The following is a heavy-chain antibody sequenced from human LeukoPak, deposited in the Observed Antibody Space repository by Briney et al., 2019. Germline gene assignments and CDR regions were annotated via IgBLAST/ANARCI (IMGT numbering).Heavy chain of an antibody. CDR1: GGSISSSSYY. CDR2: IYYSGST. Sequence: SETLSLTCTVSGGSISSSSYYWGWIRQPPGKGLEWIRSIYYSGSTYYNPSLKSRVTISVDTSKNQFSLKLSSVTAADTAMYYCARHGGVLRYFDWWFDYWGQGTLVTVSS. J-gene: IGHJ4*02. V-gene: IGHV4-39*01. CDR3: ARHGGVLRYFDWWFDY. D-gene: IGHD3-9*01.